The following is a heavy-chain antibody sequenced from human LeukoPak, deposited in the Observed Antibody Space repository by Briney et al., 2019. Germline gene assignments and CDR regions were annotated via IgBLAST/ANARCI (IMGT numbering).Heavy chain of an antibody. CDR3: ASASGGNSFFDY. CDR1: GLTVSSNY. D-gene: IGHD4-23*01. V-gene: IGHV3-53*01. CDR2: IYSGGST. J-gene: IGHJ4*02. Sequence: GSLRLSCVVSGLTVSSNYMSWVRQAPGKGLECVSVIYSGGSTYYADSVKGRFTISRDNSKNTLYLQMNSLRAEDTAVYYCASASGGNSFFDYWGQGTLVTVSS.